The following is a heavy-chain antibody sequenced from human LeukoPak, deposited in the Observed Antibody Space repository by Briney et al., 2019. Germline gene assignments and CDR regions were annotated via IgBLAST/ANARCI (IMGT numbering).Heavy chain of an antibody. CDR2: IYHSGST. Sequence: PSQTLSLTCTVSGGSISSGGYYWSWIRQPPGKGLEWIGYIYHSGSTYYNPSLKSRVTISVDRSKNQFSLKLSSVTAADTAVYYCAKLSSGFYYYYMDVWGKGTTVTVSS. J-gene: IGHJ6*03. CDR3: AKLSSGFYYYYMDV. D-gene: IGHD6-19*01. V-gene: IGHV4-30-2*01. CDR1: GGSISSGGYY.